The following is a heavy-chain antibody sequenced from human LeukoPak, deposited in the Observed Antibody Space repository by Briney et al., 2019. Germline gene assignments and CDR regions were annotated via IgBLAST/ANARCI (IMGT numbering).Heavy chain of an antibody. J-gene: IGHJ4*02. Sequence: GGSLRLSCGASGFTFSSNWMNWVRQAPGKGLEWVAVISYDGSNKYYADSVKGRFTISRDNSKNTLYLQMNSLRAEDTAVYYCAREDIVATGGYFDYWGQGTLVTVSS. CDR2: ISYDGSNK. CDR3: AREDIVATGGYFDY. CDR1: GFTFSSNW. V-gene: IGHV3-30*03. D-gene: IGHD5-12*01.